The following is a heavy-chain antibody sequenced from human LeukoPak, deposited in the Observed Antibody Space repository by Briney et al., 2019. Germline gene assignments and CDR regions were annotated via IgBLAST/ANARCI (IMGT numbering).Heavy chain of an antibody. CDR3: ARDRGYSYPSPVDY. D-gene: IGHD5-18*01. V-gene: IGHV3-21*01. J-gene: IGHJ4*02. CDR1: GFTFSSYN. Sequence: GGSLRLSCAASGFTFSSYNMNWVRQAPGKGLEWVSSISSSSSYIYYADSVKGRFTISRDNAKNSLYLQMNSRRAEDTAVYYCARDRGYSYPSPVDYWGQGTLVTVSS. CDR2: ISSSSSYI.